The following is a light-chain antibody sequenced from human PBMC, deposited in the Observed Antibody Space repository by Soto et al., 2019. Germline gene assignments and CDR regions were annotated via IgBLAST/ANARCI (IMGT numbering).Light chain of an antibody. CDR3: QTWGTGIFHVV. CDR2: LNSDGSH. V-gene: IGLV4-69*01. Sequence: QPVLTQSPSASASLGASVKLTYTLSSGHSSYAIAWHQQQPEKGPRYLMKLNSDGSHSKGDGIPDRFSGSSSGAERYLTISSLQSEDEADYYCQTWGTGIFHVVFGGGTKLTVL. CDR1: SGHSSYA. J-gene: IGLJ2*01.